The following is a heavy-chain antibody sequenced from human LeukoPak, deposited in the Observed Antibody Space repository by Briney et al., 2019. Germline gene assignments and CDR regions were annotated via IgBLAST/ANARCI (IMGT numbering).Heavy chain of an antibody. V-gene: IGHV3-33*01. CDR2: IWYDGSNK. J-gene: IGHJ4*02. CDR3: ARSASVSSGSPSFDY. CDR1: GFTFSSYG. D-gene: IGHD3-22*01. Sequence: GGSLRLSCAASGFTFSSYGMHWVSQAPGKGLEWVAVIWYDGSNKYYADSVKGRFTISRDNSKNTLYLQMNSLRAEDTAVYYCARSASVSSGSPSFDYWGQGTLVTVSS.